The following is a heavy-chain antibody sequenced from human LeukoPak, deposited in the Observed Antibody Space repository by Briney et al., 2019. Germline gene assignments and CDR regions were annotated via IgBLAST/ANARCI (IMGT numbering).Heavy chain of an antibody. CDR1: GGSISSYY. CDR3: ARYSSGWVDAFDI. Sequence: SETLSLTCTVSGGSISSYYWSWIRQPPGKGLEWIGYIYYSGSTDYNPSLKSRVTMSVDTSKNQFSLKLSSVTAADTAVYYCARYSSGWVDAFDIWGQGTMDTVSS. V-gene: IGHV4-59*08. J-gene: IGHJ3*02. D-gene: IGHD6-19*01. CDR2: IYYSGST.